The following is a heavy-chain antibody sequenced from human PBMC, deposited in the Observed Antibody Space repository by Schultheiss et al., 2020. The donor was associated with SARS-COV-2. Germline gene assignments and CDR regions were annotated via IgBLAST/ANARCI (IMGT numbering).Heavy chain of an antibody. J-gene: IGHJ5*02. CDR3: ARDSWAVVPAAGVRPALSPAFDP. V-gene: IGHV4-59*12. CDR1: GGSISSYY. CDR2: IYYSGST. D-gene: IGHD2-2*01. Sequence: GSLRLSCAVSGGSISSYYWSWVRQPPGKGLEWIAYIYYSGSTNYNPSLKSRVTISVDTSKNQFSLKLSSVTAADTAVYYCARDSWAVVPAAGVRPALSPAFDPWGQGTLVTVSS.